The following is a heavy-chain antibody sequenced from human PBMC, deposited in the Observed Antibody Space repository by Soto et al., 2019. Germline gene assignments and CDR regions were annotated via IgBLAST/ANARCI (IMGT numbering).Heavy chain of an antibody. V-gene: IGHV4-34*01. D-gene: IGHD4-17*01. CDR2: INHSGST. CDR1: GGSFSGYY. Sequence: SETLSLTCAVYGGSFSGYYWSWIRQPPGKGLEWIGEINHSGSTNYNPSLKSRVTISVDTSKNQFSLKLSSVTAADTAVYYCARFTWHYGDQRVWFDPWGQGTLVTVSS. J-gene: IGHJ5*02. CDR3: ARFTWHYGDQRVWFDP.